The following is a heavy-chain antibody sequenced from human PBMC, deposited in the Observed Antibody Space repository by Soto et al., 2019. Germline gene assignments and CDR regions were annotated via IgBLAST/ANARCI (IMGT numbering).Heavy chain of an antibody. CDR3: ARGGGIVVVPAAIPTLDWFDP. V-gene: IGHV4-31*03. J-gene: IGHJ5*02. Sequence: SETLSLTCTVSGGSISSSGYYWSWIRQHPGKGLEWIGYIYYSGSTYYNPSLKSRVTISVDTSKNQFSLKLSSVTAADTAVYYCARGGGIVVVPAAIPTLDWFDPWGQGTLVTVSS. CDR2: IYYSGST. D-gene: IGHD2-2*02. CDR1: GGSISSSGYY.